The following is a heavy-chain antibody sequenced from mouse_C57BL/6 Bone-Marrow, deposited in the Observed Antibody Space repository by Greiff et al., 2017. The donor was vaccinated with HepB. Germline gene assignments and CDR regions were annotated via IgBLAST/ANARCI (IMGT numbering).Heavy chain of an antibody. CDR3: ARVYGSSSFYAMDY. V-gene: IGHV3-6*01. CDR2: ISYDGSN. D-gene: IGHD1-1*01. J-gene: IGHJ4*01. CDR1: GYSITSGYY. Sequence: EVQLQQSGPGLVKPSQSLSLTCSVTGYSITSGYYWNWIRQFPGNKLEWMGYISYDGSNNYNPSLKNRISITRDTSKNQFFLKLNSVTTEDTATYYCARVYGSSSFYAMDYWGQGTSVTVSS.